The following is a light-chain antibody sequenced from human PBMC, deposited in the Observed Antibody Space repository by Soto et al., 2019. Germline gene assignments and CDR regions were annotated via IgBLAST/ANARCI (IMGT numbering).Light chain of an antibody. J-gene: IGLJ2*01. CDR1: SSNIGSNT. Sequence: QSVLTQPPSAAGTPGQRITISCSGSSSNIGSNTVNWHQQVPGTAPKLLIYSNNERPSGVPDRFSCSKSGTSASLAISGLQSGDEADYYCSARDDSLNGVIFGGGTKLTVL. CDR2: SNN. CDR3: SARDDSLNGVI. V-gene: IGLV1-44*01.